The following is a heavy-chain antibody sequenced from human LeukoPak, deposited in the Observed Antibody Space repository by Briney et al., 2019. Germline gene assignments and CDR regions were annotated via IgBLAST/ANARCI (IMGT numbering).Heavy chain of an antibody. D-gene: IGHD2-15*01. CDR3: AKQSGGSCYSGVDY. Sequence: PGGSLRLSCAASGFTFSIYAMSWVRQAPGKGLDWVSGICGSTSNTYYADSVKGRFTISRDTSKNTLYLQMNSLRAEDTALYYCAKQSGGSCYSGVDYWGQGTLVTVSS. CDR1: GFTFSIYA. J-gene: IGHJ4*02. CDR2: ICGSTSNT. V-gene: IGHV3-23*01.